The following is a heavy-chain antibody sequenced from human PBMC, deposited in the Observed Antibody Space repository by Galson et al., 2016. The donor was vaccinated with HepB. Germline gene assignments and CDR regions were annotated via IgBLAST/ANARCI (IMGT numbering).Heavy chain of an antibody. J-gene: IGHJ6*02. D-gene: IGHD2-2*01. CDR1: GFTFSDYY. V-gene: IGHV3-74*01. CDR3: ARGGQVVSVYEGEYYYYYYGMDV. CDR2: SNTDGTNT. Sequence: SLRLSCAVSGFTFSDYYMHWVRQAPGKGLEWVSNSNTDGTNTKYADSMKGRFTISRDNAKNTLYLQMNSLRAEDTAVYYCARGGQVVSVYEGEYYYYYYGMDVWGQGTTVTVSS.